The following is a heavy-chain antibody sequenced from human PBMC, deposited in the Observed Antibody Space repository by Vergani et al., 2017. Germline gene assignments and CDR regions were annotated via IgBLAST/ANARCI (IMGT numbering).Heavy chain of an antibody. CDR2: KGYDGSKK. CDR1: GFTFSSYG. D-gene: IGHD3-10*01. V-gene: IGHV3-33*01. Sequence: QVQLVESGGGVVQPGRSLSLSCAASGFTFSSYGMHWVRQAPGKWLEWVAVKGYDGSKKYYADSVKGRFTIARDNSKNTRYLQMNCLRAEDRAVYYCARDGAHAFGESYFDYWGQGTLVTVSS. J-gene: IGHJ4*02. CDR3: ARDGAHAFGESYFDY.